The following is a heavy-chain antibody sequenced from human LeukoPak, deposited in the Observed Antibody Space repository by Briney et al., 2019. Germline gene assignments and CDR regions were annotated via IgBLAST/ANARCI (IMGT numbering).Heavy chain of an antibody. CDR2: IYYSGST. J-gene: IGHJ3*02. CDR1: DYSISSDYF. D-gene: IGHD2-2*01. Sequence: SETLSLTCAVSDYSISSDYFWGWIRQPPGKGLEWIGSIYYSGSTYYNPSLKSRVTISVDTSKNQFSLKLSSVTAADTAVYYCARRPDPYCSSTSCPQVGAFDIWGQGTMVTVSS. V-gene: IGHV4-38-2*01. CDR3: ARRPDPYCSSTSCPQVGAFDI.